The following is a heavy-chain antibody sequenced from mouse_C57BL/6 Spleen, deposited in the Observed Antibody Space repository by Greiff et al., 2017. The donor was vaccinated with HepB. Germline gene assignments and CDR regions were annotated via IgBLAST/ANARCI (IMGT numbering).Heavy chain of an antibody. CDR3: TTRSSPYFDY. CDR1: GFNIKDDY. D-gene: IGHD1-1*01. CDR2: IDPENGDT. Sequence: VQLQQSGAELVRPGASVKLSCTASGFNIKDDYMHWVKQRPEQGLEWIGWIDPENGDTEYASKFQGKATITADTSSNTAYLPLSSLTSEDTAVYYCTTRSSPYFDYWGQGTTLTVSS. V-gene: IGHV14-4*01. J-gene: IGHJ2*01.